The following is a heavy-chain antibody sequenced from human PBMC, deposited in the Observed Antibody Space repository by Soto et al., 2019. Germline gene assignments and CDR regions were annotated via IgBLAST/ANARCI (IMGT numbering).Heavy chain of an antibody. D-gene: IGHD7-27*01. CDR2: IIPIYGTT. CDR1: GGTFSNDA. V-gene: IGHV1-69*01. Sequence: QVQLLQSGAEVKNHWSSVKVSCKTSGGTFSNDAISWVRQAPGQGLEWMGGIIPIYGTTHYAQKFQGRVKLSADESTGTAYMELSSLRSEDTGVYYCARDGMGTIVGGMDVWGQGTTVTVSS. CDR3: ARDGMGTIVGGMDV. J-gene: IGHJ6*02.